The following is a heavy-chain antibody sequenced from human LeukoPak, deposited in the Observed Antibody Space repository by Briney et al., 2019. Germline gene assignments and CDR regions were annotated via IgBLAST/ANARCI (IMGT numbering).Heavy chain of an antibody. J-gene: IGHJ6*04. Sequence: GGSLRLSCAASGFTFSSYWMHWVRQAPGKGLVWVSRINNDGSSTRYGDSMKGRITISRDNAKNTVYLQMNSLRAEDTAVYYCAELGITMIGGVWGKGTTVTISS. CDR1: GFTFSSYW. CDR2: INNDGSST. CDR3: AELGITMIGGV. V-gene: IGHV3-74*01. D-gene: IGHD3-10*02.